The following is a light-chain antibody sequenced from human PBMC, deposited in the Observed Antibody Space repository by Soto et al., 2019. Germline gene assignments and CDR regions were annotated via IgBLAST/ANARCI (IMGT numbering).Light chain of an antibody. Sequence: QSVLTQPPSVSGAPGQRVAISCTGSSSNIGAGYGVHRYHHLPGTAPKLLIYGNNNRPSGVPDRFSGSKSATSASLAITGLQAEDEADYYCQSYDTNLSGLVFGTGTKLTVL. J-gene: IGLJ1*01. CDR2: GNN. CDR1: SSNIGAGYG. V-gene: IGLV1-40*01. CDR3: QSYDTNLSGLV.